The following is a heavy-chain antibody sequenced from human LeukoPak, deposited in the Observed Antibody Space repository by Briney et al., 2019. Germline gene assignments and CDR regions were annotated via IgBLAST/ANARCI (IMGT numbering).Heavy chain of an antibody. CDR3: ARYGSGSYYWGNYYFDY. Sequence: VGSLRLSCAASGFTFSSYAMHWVRQAPGKGLEYVSAISSNGGSTYYANSVKGRFTISRDNSKNTLYLQMGSLRAEDMAVYYCARYGSGSYYWGNYYFDYWGQGTLVTVSS. J-gene: IGHJ4*02. CDR2: ISSNGGST. CDR1: GFTFSSYA. V-gene: IGHV3-64*01. D-gene: IGHD3-10*01.